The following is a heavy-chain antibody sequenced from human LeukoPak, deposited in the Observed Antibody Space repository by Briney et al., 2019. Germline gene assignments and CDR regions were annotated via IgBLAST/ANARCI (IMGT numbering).Heavy chain of an antibody. CDR2: IYYSGST. D-gene: IGHD3-3*01. V-gene: IGHV4-39*01. J-gene: IGHJ4*02. CDR1: GGSISSSSYS. CDR3: ARLVGYDFWSGYYTHQYYFDY. Sequence: SETLSPTCTVSGGSISSSSYSWGWIRQPPGKGLEWIGSIYYSGSTYYNPSLKSRVTISVDTSKNQFSLKLSSVTAADTAVYYCARLVGYDFWSGYYTHQYYFDYWGQGTLVTVSS.